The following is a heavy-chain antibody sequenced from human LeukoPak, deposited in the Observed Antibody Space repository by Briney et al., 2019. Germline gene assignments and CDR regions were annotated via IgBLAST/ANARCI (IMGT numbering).Heavy chain of an antibody. V-gene: IGHV1-69*13. CDR3: ARDVYYYGSGSYYIGWFDP. CDR2: IIPIFGTA. CDR1: GGTFSSYA. Sequence: SVNVSCTASGGTFSSYAISWVRQAPGQGLEWMGGIIPIFGTANYAQKFQGRVTITADESTSTAYMELSSLRSEDTAVYYCARDVYYYGSGSYYIGWFDPWGQGTLVTVSS. D-gene: IGHD3-10*01. J-gene: IGHJ5*02.